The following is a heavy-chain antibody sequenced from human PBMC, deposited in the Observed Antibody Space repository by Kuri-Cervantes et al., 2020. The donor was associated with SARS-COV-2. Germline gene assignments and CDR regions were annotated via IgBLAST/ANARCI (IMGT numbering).Heavy chain of an antibody. J-gene: IGHJ4*02. V-gene: IGHV3-30-3*01. CDR3: ASDRGIVVAPAEGYFDY. CDR2: ISYDGSNK. Sequence: SFAASGFTFSSYAMHWVRQAPGKGLEWVAVISYDGSNKYYADSVKARFTISRDTSKNTLYLQMHSLRAEDTAVYYCASDRGIVVAPAEGYFDYWGQGTLVTVSS. D-gene: IGHD2-2*01. CDR1: GFTFSSYA.